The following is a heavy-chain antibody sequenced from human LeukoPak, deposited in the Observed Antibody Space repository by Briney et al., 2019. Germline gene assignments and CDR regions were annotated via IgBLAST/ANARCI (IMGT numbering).Heavy chain of an antibody. J-gene: IGHJ3*02. D-gene: IGHD4-17*01. CDR2: IYYSGST. CDR3: ARRGHGDNDAFDI. Sequence: SETLSLTCTVSGGSISSYYWGWIRQPPGKGLEWIGSIYYSGSTYYNPSLKSRVTISVDTSKNQFSLKLSSVTAADTAVYYCARRGHGDNDAFDIWGQGTMVTVSS. V-gene: IGHV4-39*07. CDR1: GGSISSYY.